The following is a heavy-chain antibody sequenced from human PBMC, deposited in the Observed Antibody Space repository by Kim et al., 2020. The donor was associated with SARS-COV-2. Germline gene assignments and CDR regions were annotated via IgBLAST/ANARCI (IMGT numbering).Heavy chain of an antibody. Sequence: ASVKVSCKASGYTFTSYGISWVRQAPGQGLEWMGWISAYNGNTNYAQKLQGRVTMTTDTSTSTAYMELRSLRSDDTAVYYCARLPLLWFGGSRLIFDYWGQGTLVTVSS. V-gene: IGHV1-18*04. CDR2: ISAYNGNT. D-gene: IGHD3-10*01. CDR3: ARLPLLWFGGSRLIFDY. CDR1: GYTFTSYG. J-gene: IGHJ4*02.